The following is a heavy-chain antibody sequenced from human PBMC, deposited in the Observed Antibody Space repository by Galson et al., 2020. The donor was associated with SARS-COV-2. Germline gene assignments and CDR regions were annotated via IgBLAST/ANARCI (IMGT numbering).Heavy chain of an antibody. CDR1: GFTFSSYG. V-gene: IGHV3-30*03. CDR3: AACIVGATKREYYYYYGMDV. D-gene: IGHD1-26*01. Sequence: TGGSLRLSCAASGFTFSSYGMHWVRQAPGKGLEWVAVISYDGSNKYYADSVKGRFTISRDNSENTLYLQMNSLRAEDTAVYYCAACIVGATKREYYYYYGMDVWGQGTTVTVSS. CDR2: ISYDGSNK. J-gene: IGHJ6*02.